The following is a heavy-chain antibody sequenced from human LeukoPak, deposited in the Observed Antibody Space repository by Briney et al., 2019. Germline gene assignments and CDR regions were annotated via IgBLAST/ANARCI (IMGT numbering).Heavy chain of an antibody. V-gene: IGHV3-53*01. D-gene: IGHD6-13*01. Sequence: GGSLRLSCAASGFTVSSNYMSWVRQAPGKGLEWVSVIYSGGSTYYADSVKGRFTISRDNSKNTLYLQMNSLRAKDTAVYYCASANSSSWPHEYDYWGQGTLVTVSS. CDR2: IYSGGST. CDR3: ASANSSSWPHEYDY. J-gene: IGHJ4*02. CDR1: GFTVSSNY.